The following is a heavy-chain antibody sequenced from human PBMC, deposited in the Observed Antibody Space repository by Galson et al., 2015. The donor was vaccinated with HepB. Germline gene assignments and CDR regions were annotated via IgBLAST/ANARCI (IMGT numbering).Heavy chain of an antibody. V-gene: IGHV3-23*01. D-gene: IGHD2-15*01. CDR2: ISGSGGST. CDR3: ARDGVAPGLYFDF. J-gene: IGHJ4*02. Sequence: LRLSCAASGFTFSSYAMSWVRQAPGKGLEWVSAISGSGGSTYYADSVKGRFTISRDNSKNTLYLQMNSLRAEDTAVYYCARDGVAPGLYFDFWGQGTLVTVSS. CDR1: GFTFSSYA.